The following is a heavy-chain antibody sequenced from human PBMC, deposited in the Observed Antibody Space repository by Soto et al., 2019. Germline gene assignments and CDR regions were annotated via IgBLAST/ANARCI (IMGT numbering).Heavy chain of an antibody. Sequence: ASVKVSCKASGGTFSSYAISWVRQAPGQGLEWMGGIIPIFGTANYAQKFQGRVTITADESTSTAYMELSSLRSEDTAVYYCASARYNWNNRIYYYGMDVWGQGTTVTVSS. V-gene: IGHV1-69*13. J-gene: IGHJ6*02. CDR1: GGTFSSYA. D-gene: IGHD1-20*01. CDR2: IIPIFGTA. CDR3: ASARYNWNNRIYYYGMDV.